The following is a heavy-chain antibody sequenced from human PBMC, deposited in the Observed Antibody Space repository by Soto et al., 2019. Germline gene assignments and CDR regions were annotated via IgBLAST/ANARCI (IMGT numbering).Heavy chain of an antibody. J-gene: IGHJ3*02. D-gene: IGHD6-6*01. V-gene: IGHV3-33*01. CDR3: ASCYSSSSWPSDAFDI. CDR2: IWYDGSNK. CDR1: GFTFSSYG. Sequence: QVQLVESGGGVVQPGRSLRLSCAASGFTFSSYGMHWVRQAPGKGLEWVAVIWYDGSNKYYADSVKGRFTISRDNSKNTLYLQMNSLRAEDKAVYYCASCYSSSSWPSDAFDIWGQGTMVTVSS.